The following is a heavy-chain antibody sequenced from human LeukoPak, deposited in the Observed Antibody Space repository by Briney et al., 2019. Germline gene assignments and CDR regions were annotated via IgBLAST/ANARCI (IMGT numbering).Heavy chain of an antibody. J-gene: IGHJ4*02. Sequence: PGGSLRLSCAASGFTVSSNYMNWVRQAPGKGLEWVSVIYSGGSTYYADSVKGRFTISRDNSKNTLYLQMNSLRAEDTAVYYCAKDLQNFWSGLFDYWGQGTLVTVSS. D-gene: IGHD3-3*01. CDR3: AKDLQNFWSGLFDY. CDR1: GFTVSSNY. V-gene: IGHV3-53*01. CDR2: IYSGGST.